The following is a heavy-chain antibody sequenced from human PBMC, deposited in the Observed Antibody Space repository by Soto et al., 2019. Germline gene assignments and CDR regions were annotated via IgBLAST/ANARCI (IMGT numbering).Heavy chain of an antibody. CDR2: ISYDGSNK. D-gene: IGHD6-13*01. J-gene: IGHJ4*02. CDR1: GFTFSSYG. Sequence: GSLRLSCAASGFTFSSYGMHWVRQAPGKGLEWVAVISYDGSNKYYADSVKGRFTISRDNSKNTLYLQMNSLRAEDTAVHYCAKDLIAAAASGGYWGQGPLVTV. CDR3: AKDLIAAAASGGY. V-gene: IGHV3-30*18.